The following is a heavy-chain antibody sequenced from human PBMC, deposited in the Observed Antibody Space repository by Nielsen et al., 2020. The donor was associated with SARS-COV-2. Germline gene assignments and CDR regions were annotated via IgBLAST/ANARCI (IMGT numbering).Heavy chain of an antibody. D-gene: IGHD4-11*01. Sequence: SETLSLTCTVSGGSISSSSYYWGWSRQPPGKGLEWIGTIYYSGTTDYNLSLKSRVTISVDTSKNQFSLKLSSVTAADTAVHYCARETTWYYFDYWGQGTLVTVSS. CDR1: GGSISSSSYY. CDR3: ARETTWYYFDY. CDR2: IYYSGTT. J-gene: IGHJ4*02. V-gene: IGHV4-39*07.